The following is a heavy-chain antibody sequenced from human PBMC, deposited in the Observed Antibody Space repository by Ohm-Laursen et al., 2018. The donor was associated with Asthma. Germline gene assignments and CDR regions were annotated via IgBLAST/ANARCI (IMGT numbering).Heavy chain of an antibody. CDR3: ARDSCSNGVCYYNYYGMDV. Sequence: SLRLSCTASGFTFSSYGMHWVRQAPGKGLEWVAVIWYDGSNKYYADSVKGRFTISRDNSKNTLYLQMNSLRAEDTAVYYCARDSCSNGVCYYNYYGMDVWGQGTTVTVSS. J-gene: IGHJ6*02. D-gene: IGHD2-8*01. CDR1: GFTFSSYG. V-gene: IGHV3-33*01. CDR2: IWYDGSNK.